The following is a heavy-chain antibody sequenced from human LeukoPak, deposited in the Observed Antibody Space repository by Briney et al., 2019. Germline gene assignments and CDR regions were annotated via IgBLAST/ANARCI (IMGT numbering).Heavy chain of an antibody. D-gene: IGHD6-19*01. J-gene: IGHJ3*02. V-gene: IGHV3-43D*03. CDR1: GFTFDDYA. Sequence: GGSLRLSCAASGFTFDDYAMHWVRQAPGKGLEWVSLISWDGGSTYYADSVKGRFTISRDNSKNSLYLQMNSLRAEDTALYYCVGDGGYRIAVAGTWAFDIWGQGTMVTVSS. CDR2: ISWDGGST. CDR3: VGDGGYRIAVAGTWAFDI.